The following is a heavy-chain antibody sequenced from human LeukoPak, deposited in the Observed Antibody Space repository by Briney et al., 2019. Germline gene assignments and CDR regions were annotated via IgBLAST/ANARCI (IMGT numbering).Heavy chain of an antibody. CDR2: VSGSGDDT. V-gene: IGHV3-23*01. CDR3: AGRMVRGVEGGQYFQH. D-gene: IGHD3-10*01. Sequence: GGSLRLSCAASGITFSSYAMTWVRQAPGKGLELVSGVSGSGDDTYYADSVKGRFVVSRDNSKNTVYLQMNSLRAEDTAVYYCAGRMVRGVEGGQYFQHWGQGTLVTVSS. J-gene: IGHJ1*01. CDR1: GITFSSYA.